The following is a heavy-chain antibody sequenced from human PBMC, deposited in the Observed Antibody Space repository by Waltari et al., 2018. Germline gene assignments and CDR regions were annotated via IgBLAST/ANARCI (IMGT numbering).Heavy chain of an antibody. D-gene: IGHD3-10*01. CDR1: GYRFTSSY. CDR3: ARADYGSGTYFNPPYFDY. V-gene: IGHV1-46*01. J-gene: IGHJ4*02. Sequence: QVQLVQSGAEVTKPGASVKVSCKASGYRFTSSYIHWVRHAPGQGLQWMGISNPSGGRTSSAQKFQGRITLTSDTSTSTVYMELSSLRSDDTAVYYCARADYGSGTYFNPPYFDYWGQGTLVTVSS. CDR2: SNPSGGRT.